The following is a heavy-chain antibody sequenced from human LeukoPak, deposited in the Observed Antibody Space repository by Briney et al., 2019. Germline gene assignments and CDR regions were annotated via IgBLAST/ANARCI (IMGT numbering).Heavy chain of an antibody. CDR1: GFTFSSYS. D-gene: IGHD6-13*01. V-gene: IGHV3-48*01. Sequence: GGSLRLSCAASGFTFSSYSMNWVRQAPGKGLEWVSYISSSSSTIHYADSVKGRFTISRDNAKNSLYLQMNSLRAEDTAVYYCARGGPAAGRFDYWGQGTLVTVSS. CDR3: ARGGPAAGRFDY. J-gene: IGHJ4*02. CDR2: ISSSSSTI.